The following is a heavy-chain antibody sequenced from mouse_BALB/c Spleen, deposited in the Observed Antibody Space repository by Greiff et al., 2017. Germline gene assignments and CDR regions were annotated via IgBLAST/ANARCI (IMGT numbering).Heavy chain of an antibody. CDR1: GFSLTSYG. D-gene: IGHD1-2*01. CDR2: IWSGGST. V-gene: IGHV2-4-1*01. CDR3: ARNYYGYYWYFDV. J-gene: IGHJ1*01. Sequence: QVQLQQSGPGLVQPSQSLSITCTVSGFSLTSYGVHWVRQSPGKGLEWLGVIWSGGSTDYNAAFISRLSISKDNSKSQVFFKMNSLQADDTAIYYCARNYYGYYWYFDVWGAGTTVTVSA.